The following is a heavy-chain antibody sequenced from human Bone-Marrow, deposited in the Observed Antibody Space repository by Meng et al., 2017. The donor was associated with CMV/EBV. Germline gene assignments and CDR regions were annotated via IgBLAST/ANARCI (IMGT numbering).Heavy chain of an antibody. J-gene: IGHJ6*01. D-gene: IGHD2-15*01. V-gene: IGHV3-72*01. Sequence: GGSLRLSCAASGFTFSDHYMDWVRQAPGKGLEWVGRTRNKANSYTTEYAASVKGRFIVSRDESKNSLYLQMNSLRAEDTAVYYCARDKVVVVVAATHYYYGMDVWGQGPTVTVSS. CDR1: GFTFSDHY. CDR2: TRNKANSYTT. CDR3: ARDKVVVVVAATHYYYGMDV.